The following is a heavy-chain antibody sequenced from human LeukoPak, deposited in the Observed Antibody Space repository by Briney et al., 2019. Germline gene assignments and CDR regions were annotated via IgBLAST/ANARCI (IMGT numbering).Heavy chain of an antibody. Sequence: PGGSLRLSCAASGFTVSSNYMSWVRQAPGKGLEWVSVIYSGGSTYYADSVKGRFTISRDNSKNTLYLQMNSLRAEDTAVYYCAKDDIVVVPAAKRGAAFDIWGQGTMVTVSS. CDR1: GFTVSSNY. CDR2: IYSGGST. J-gene: IGHJ3*02. D-gene: IGHD2-2*01. CDR3: AKDDIVVVPAAKRGAAFDI. V-gene: IGHV3-53*01.